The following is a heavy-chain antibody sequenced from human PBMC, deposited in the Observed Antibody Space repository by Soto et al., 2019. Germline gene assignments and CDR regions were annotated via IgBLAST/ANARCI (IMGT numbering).Heavy chain of an antibody. J-gene: IGHJ5*02. CDR1: GGSISSPHDY. Sequence: SETLSLTCTVSGGSISSPHDYWAWIRQSPGRGLEWIGSIYYSGSTYYSPSLKSRISLSVDTSKNQFYLTLTSVTAADTAVYYCARDSIPGVLRYLGPKRAGGFDPWGQGTLVTVSS. D-gene: IGHD3-9*01. CDR3: ARDSIPGVLRYLGPKRAGGFDP. CDR2: IYYSGST. V-gene: IGHV4-39*02.